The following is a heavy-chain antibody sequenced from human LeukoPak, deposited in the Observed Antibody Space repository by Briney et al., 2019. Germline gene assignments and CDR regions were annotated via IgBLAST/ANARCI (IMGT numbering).Heavy chain of an antibody. CDR1: GFTFSIYS. D-gene: IGHD3-22*01. CDR3: ARGLFLSGYLDAFDI. V-gene: IGHV3-48*01. Sequence: GGSLRLSCAASGFTFSIYSMNWVRQAPGKGLEWVSYISSSSSTIHYADSVKGRCTISRDGSKNTLYLQMNSLRVEDTAVYYCARGLFLSGYLDAFDIWGQGTVVTVSS. J-gene: IGHJ3*02. CDR2: ISSSSSTI.